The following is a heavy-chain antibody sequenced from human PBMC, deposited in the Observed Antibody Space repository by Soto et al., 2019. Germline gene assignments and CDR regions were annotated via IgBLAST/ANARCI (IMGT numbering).Heavy chain of an antibody. D-gene: IGHD7-27*01. CDR2: INPSGST. V-gene: IGHV4-34*01. CDR1: GGSFSGYY. CDR3: GRVTGEECLDY. J-gene: IGHJ4*02. Sequence: SETLSLTCAVYGGSFSGYYWSWIRQPPGKGLEWIGEINPSGSTNYNPSLKSRVTISVDTSKNQFSLKLSSVTAADTAVYYCGRVTGEECLDYWGQGTLVTVSS.